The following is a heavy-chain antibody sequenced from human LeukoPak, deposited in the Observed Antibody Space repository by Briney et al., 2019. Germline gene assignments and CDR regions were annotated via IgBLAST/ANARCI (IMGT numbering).Heavy chain of an antibody. V-gene: IGHV3-23*01. J-gene: IGHJ4*02. CDR2: INGSDGTT. D-gene: IGHD1-26*01. Sequence: GGSLRLSCAASGFTLSSYVMSWVRQAPGKGLEWVSGINGSDGTTYYADSEKGRFTISRDNSKNTLYLQMNSLRAEDTAVYYCAKDESGTFRYFDYWGQGILVTVSS. CDR3: AKDESGTFRYFDY. CDR1: GFTLSSYV.